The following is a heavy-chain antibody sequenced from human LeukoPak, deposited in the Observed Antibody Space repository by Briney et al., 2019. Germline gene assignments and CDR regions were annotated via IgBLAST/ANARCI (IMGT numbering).Heavy chain of an antibody. J-gene: IGHJ4*02. V-gene: IGHV4-39*01. CDR1: GGSISSSSYY. Sequence: SEALSLTCTVPGGSISSSSYYWGWIRQPPGKGLEWIGSIYYSGSTYYNPSLTSRVTISVDTSKNQFSLKLSSVTAADTAVYYCASPKTYYYDSSGYYSFDYWGQGTLVTVSS. CDR3: ASPKTYYYDSSGYYSFDY. CDR2: IYYSGST. D-gene: IGHD3-22*01.